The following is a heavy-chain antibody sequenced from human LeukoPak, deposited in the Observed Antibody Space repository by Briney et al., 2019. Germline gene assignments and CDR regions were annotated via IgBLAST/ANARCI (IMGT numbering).Heavy chain of an antibody. D-gene: IGHD6-13*01. CDR3: ARDVRSSSASPAFDY. CDR1: GFTFDDYG. V-gene: IGHV3-20*04. J-gene: IGHJ4*02. CDR2: INWNGSGA. Sequence: GGSLRLSCAASGFTFDDYGMSWVRQVPGKGLEWVSGINWNGSGAGYADSVKGRFTISRDNSKNTLYLQMNSLRAEDTAVYYCARDVRSSSASPAFDYWGQGTLVTVSS.